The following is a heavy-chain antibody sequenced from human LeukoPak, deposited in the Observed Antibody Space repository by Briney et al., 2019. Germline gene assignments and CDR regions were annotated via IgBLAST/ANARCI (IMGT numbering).Heavy chain of an antibody. D-gene: IGHD6-13*01. CDR1: GFTFSSYS. V-gene: IGHV3-21*01. Sequence: GGSLRLSCAASGFTFSSYSMNWVRQAPGKGLEWVSSISSSSSYIYYADSVKGRFTISRDNAKNSLYLQMNSLRAEDTAVYYCASDSSSWDDYWGQGTLVTVSS. CDR3: ASDSSSWDDY. J-gene: IGHJ4*02. CDR2: ISSSSSYI.